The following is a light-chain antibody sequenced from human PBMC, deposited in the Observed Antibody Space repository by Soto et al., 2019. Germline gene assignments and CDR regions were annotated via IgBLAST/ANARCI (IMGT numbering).Light chain of an antibody. CDR2: DVS. CDR3: KSYTTTSTYV. CDR1: SSDVGAYNY. V-gene: IGLV2-14*01. Sequence: QSVLTQPASVSGSPGQSLAISCTGTSSDVGAYNYVSWYQQPPGKAPKLMIYDVSNRPSGVSDRFSGSKSGNTASLTISGLQTEDEADYYCKSYTTTSTYVFGTGTKVTVL. J-gene: IGLJ1*01.